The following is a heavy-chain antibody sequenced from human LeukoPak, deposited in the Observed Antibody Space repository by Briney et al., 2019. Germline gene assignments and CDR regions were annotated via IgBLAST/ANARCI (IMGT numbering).Heavy chain of an antibody. CDR2: IKQDGSDK. D-gene: IGHD3-22*01. CDR3: ARYASSSGSRWLEP. Sequence: PGGSLRLSCAASGFTLSSYWMSWVRQAPGKGLEWVAHIKQDGSDKYYVDSVKGRFTISRDNAKNSLYLQMNSLRAEDTAVNYCARYASSSGSRWLEPWGQGTLVTVSS. J-gene: IGHJ5*02. CDR1: GFTLSSYW. V-gene: IGHV3-7*01.